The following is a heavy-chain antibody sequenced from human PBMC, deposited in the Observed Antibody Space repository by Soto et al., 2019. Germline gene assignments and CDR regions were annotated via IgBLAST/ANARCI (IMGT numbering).Heavy chain of an antibody. CDR3: TSRPGRAFDI. V-gene: IGHV5-51*01. CDR1: GYIFTSYW. CDR2: IYPSDSDT. J-gene: IGHJ3*02. Sequence: GESLKISCTGSGYIFTSYWIGWVRQTPGKGLESMGIIYPSDSDTRYSPSFQGQVTISVDKSINTAYLQWSSLKASDTAIYYCTSRPGRAFDIWGQGTTVTVSS. D-gene: IGHD2-2*01.